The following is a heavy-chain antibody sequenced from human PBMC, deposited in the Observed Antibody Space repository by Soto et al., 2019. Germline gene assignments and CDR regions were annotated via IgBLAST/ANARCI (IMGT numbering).Heavy chain of an antibody. D-gene: IGHD3-9*01. CDR2: MNPNSGNT. J-gene: IGHJ4*02. CDR1: GYTFTSYD. CDR3: ARERAYFGDY. V-gene: IGHV1-8*01. Sequence: QVQLVQSGAEVKKPGASVKVSCKASGYTFTSYDINWVRQATGQGLESLGWMNPNSGNTGYARKFEGRGTLTRNTSISTAYMEVSSLRSEDTAVYYCARERAYFGDYWGQGTLVTVSS.